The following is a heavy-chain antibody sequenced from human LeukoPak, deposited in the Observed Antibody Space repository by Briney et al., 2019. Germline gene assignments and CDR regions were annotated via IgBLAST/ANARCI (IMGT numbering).Heavy chain of an antibody. CDR2: ISFDGSNK. Sequence: GGSLRLSCAASGLTFSTYGMHWLRQAPGKGLEWVAVISFDGSNKDYAASVKGRFTISRDNSKSTLYLQMNSLRAEDTAVYYCAKDPSSGDYGDRYYFDYWGQGTLVTVSS. CDR1: GLTFSTYG. D-gene: IGHD4-17*01. J-gene: IGHJ4*02. V-gene: IGHV3-30*18. CDR3: AKDPSSGDYGDRYYFDY.